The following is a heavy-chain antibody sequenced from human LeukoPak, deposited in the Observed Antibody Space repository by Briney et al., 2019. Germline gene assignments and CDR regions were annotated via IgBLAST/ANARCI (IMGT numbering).Heavy chain of an antibody. CDR3: AKKYAFSSADNWFDP. Sequence: ASVRDSCKASGYTFIDYYIHWVRQAPGQGREWMGRINPNSGGTNYAQKFQGRVTMTRDTSISTAYMELSSLRSDDTAVYYCAKKYAFSSADNWFDPWGQGTLVTVSS. V-gene: IGHV1-2*06. J-gene: IGHJ5*02. CDR2: INPNSGGT. CDR1: GYTFIDYY. D-gene: IGHD6-25*01.